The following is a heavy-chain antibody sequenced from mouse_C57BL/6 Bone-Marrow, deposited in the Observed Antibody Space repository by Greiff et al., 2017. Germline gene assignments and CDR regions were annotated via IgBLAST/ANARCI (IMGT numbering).Heavy chain of an antibody. CDR1: GFTFSDYY. Sequence: EVMLVESEGGLVQPGSSMKLSCTASGFTFSDYYMAWVRQVPEKGLEWVANINYDGSSTYYLDSLKSRFIISRDNAKNILYLQMSSLKSEDTATYYCARETVVAHYYAIDYWGQGTSVTVSS. D-gene: IGHD1-1*01. V-gene: IGHV5-16*01. J-gene: IGHJ4*01. CDR3: ARETVVAHYYAIDY. CDR2: INYDGSST.